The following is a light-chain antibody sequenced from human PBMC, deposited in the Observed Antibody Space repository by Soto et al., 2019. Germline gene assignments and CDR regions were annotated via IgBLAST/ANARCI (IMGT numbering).Light chain of an antibody. Sequence: EIVMTQSPATLSVSPGDTATLSCRASQSVSSNLAWYQQKPGQAPWLLISGASTRATGVPARFSGSGSGTEFTLTISSLQSEDFAVYYCQQYNNWPPWTFGQGTKVEIK. V-gene: IGKV3-15*01. J-gene: IGKJ1*01. CDR1: QSVSSN. CDR2: GAS. CDR3: QQYNNWPPWT.